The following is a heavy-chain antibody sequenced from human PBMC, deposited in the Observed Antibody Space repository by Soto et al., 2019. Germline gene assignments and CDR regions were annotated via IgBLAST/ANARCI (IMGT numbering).Heavy chain of an antibody. CDR2: ISGSGGST. Sequence: EVQLLESGGGLVQPGGSLRLSCAASGFTFSSYAMSWVRQAPGKGLEWVSAISGSGGSTYYADSVKGRFTISRDNSKNTLYLQMNSLRAEDTAVYYCAKSQIVVVPAAIAADYWGQGTLVTVSS. V-gene: IGHV3-23*01. CDR1: GFTFSSYA. J-gene: IGHJ4*02. D-gene: IGHD2-2*01. CDR3: AKSQIVVVPAAIAADY.